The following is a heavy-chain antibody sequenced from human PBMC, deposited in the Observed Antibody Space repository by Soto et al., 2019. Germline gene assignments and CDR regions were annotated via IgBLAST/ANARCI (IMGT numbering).Heavy chain of an antibody. V-gene: IGHV4-30-4*01. CDR2: IYYSGST. D-gene: IGHD3-3*01. J-gene: IGHJ6*02. CDR1: GGSISRGDYY. CDR3: ARAVGDYDFWSGYPNYYYGMDV. Sequence: SKTLSLTCTVSGGSISRGDYYWSWIRQPPGKGLEWIGYIYYSGSTYYNPSLKSRVTISADTSKNQFSLKLSSVTAADTAVYYCARAVGDYDFWSGYPNYYYGMDVWGQGTTVTVSS.